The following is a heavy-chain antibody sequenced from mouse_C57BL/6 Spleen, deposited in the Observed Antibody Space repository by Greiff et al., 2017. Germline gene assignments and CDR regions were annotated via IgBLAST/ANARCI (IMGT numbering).Heavy chain of an antibody. Sequence: EVQVVESGEGLVKPGGFLKLSCAASGFTFSSYAMSWVRQTPEKRLEWVAYISSGGDYIYYADTVKGRFTISRDNARNTLYLQMSSLKSEDTAMYYCTREGLYYFDYWGQGTTLTVSS. CDR1: GFTFSSYA. D-gene: IGHD3-1*01. CDR3: TREGLYYFDY. V-gene: IGHV5-9-1*02. CDR2: ISSGGDYI. J-gene: IGHJ2*01.